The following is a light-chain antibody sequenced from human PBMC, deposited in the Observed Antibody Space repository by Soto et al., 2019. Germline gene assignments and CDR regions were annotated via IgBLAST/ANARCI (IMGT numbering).Light chain of an antibody. CDR3: CSFAGNHNYV. CDR2: EVS. J-gene: IGLJ1*01. Sequence: QSALTQPPSASGSPGQSVTISCTGTGSDVGDYNYVSWYQQHPGKAPKLMIYEVSKRPSGVPDRFSGSKSGNTASLTISGLQAEDEADYYCCSFAGNHNYVFGTGTKVTVL. CDR1: GSDVGDYNY. V-gene: IGLV2-8*01.